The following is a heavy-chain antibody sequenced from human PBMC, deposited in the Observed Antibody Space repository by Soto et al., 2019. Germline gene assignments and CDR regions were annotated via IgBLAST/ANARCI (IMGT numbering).Heavy chain of an antibody. CDR2: FSGGSGTT. Sequence: EVQLLESGGGLVQPWGYLRLSCAATGFSLSTYGVTWVRQAPGKGLEWVSGFSGGSGTTHYADSVKGRFSIARDNSKNTAHLEMNSLRVEDTAIYYCAKWNGYGDYWGQGILVTVSS. J-gene: IGHJ4*02. D-gene: IGHD1-1*01. V-gene: IGHV3-23*01. CDR1: GFSLSTYG. CDR3: AKWNGYGDY.